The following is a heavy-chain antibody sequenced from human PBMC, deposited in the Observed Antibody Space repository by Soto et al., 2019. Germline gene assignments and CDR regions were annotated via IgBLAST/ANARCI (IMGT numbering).Heavy chain of an antibody. CDR2: ISSSSSHI. CDR1: GFTFSSYS. D-gene: IGHD2-21*02. Sequence: GGSLRLSCAASGFTFSSYSMNWVRQAPGKGLEWVSSISSSSSHIYYADSVKGRFTISRDNAKNSLYLQMNSLRAEDTAVYYCAREPHIVVVTAIRNYYGMDVWGQGTTVTVSS. V-gene: IGHV3-21*01. CDR3: AREPHIVVVTAIRNYYGMDV. J-gene: IGHJ6*02.